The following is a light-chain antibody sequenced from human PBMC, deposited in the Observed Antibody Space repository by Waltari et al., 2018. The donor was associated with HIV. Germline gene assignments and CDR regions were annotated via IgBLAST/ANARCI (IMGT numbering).Light chain of an antibody. V-gene: IGLV2-23*03. CDR1: SSDVGTYSL. J-gene: IGLJ2*01. CDR3: SSYTSFSTVL. Sequence: QSALTQPASVSGSPGQSITISCTGSSSDVGTYSLVSWYQHHPGKAPKLMIYEGNKRPSGVSNRFSGSKSGNTASLTISGLQAEDEADYYCSSYTSFSTVLFGGG. CDR2: EGN.